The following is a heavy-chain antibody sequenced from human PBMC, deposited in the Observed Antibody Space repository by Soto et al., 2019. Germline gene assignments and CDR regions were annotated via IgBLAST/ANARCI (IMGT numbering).Heavy chain of an antibody. V-gene: IGHV3-48*01. CDR1: GFTFSSYS. CDR2: ISSSSSTI. CDR3: ARDPPSRYCSGGSCYYYYFDY. J-gene: IGHJ4*02. Sequence: GGSLRLSCAASGFTFSSYSMNWVRQAPGKGLEWVSYISSSSSTIYYADSVKGRFTISRDNAKNSLYLQMNSLRAEDTAVYYCARDPPSRYCSGGSCYYYYFDYWGQGTLVTVSS. D-gene: IGHD2-15*01.